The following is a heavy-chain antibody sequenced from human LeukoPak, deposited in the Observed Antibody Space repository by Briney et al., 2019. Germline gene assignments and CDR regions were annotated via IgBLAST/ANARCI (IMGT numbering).Heavy chain of an antibody. CDR1: GGSISSYY. J-gene: IGHJ6*03. V-gene: IGHV4-59*01. CDR2: IYYSGST. CDR3: ARDQGFSYYYMDV. Sequence: SETLSLTCTVSGGSISSYYWSWIRQPPGKGLEWIGYIYYSGSTNYNPSLKSRVTISVDTSKNQFSLKLSSVTAADTAVYYCARDQGFSYYYMDVWGKGTTVTVSS.